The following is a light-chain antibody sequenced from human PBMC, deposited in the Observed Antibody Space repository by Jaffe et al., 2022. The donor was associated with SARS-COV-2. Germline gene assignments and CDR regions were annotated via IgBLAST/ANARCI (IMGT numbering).Light chain of an antibody. CDR3: AAWDDSLSVVV. V-gene: IGLV1-47*01. Sequence: QSVLTQPPSASGTPGQRVTISCSGSRSNIGSNYVYWYQQLPGAAPKLLIYRSNQRPSGVPDRFSGSRSGTSASLAISGLRSEDEADYYCAAWDDSLSVVVFGGGTKLTVL. CDR2: RSN. CDR1: RSNIGSNY. J-gene: IGLJ2*01.